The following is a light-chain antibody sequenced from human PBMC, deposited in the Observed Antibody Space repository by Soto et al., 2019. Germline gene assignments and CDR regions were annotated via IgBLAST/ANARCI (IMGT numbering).Light chain of an antibody. V-gene: IGKV3-20*01. CDR3: QQYDSSPWT. CDR2: SAA. CDR1: QSVTSSY. Sequence: DIVWTQSPGSLSLSVGERATVSCRSSQSVTSSYLVWHQQKPGQTPTLLIYSAASSSTGIPDTFSGSGSGTDFSLTIIRLEPEDFAVYYCQQYDSSPWTFGQGTKVDIK. J-gene: IGKJ1*01.